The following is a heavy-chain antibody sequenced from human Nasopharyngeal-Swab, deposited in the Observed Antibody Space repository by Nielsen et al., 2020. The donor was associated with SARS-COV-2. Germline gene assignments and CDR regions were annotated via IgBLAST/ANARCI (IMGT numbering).Heavy chain of an antibody. CDR2: TYYRSKWYN. CDR3: ARDQGEWLRFGGFDP. CDR1: GDRVSSNSAA. D-gene: IGHD5-12*01. V-gene: IGHV6-1*01. J-gene: IGHJ5*02. Sequence: SQTLSLTCAISGDRVSSNSAAWNWIRQSPSRGLEWLGRTYYRSKWYNDYAVSVKSRITINPDTSKNQFSLQLNSLTPEDTAVYYCARDQGEWLRFGGFDPWGQGTLVTVSS.